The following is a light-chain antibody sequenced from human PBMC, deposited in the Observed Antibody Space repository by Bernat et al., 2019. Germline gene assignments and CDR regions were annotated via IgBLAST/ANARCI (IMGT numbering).Light chain of an antibody. CDR3: QVWDGTSDHWV. CDR2: DDT. J-gene: IGLJ3*02. Sequence: SYVLTQAPSVSVAPGKTATITCGGNNIETKIVHWYQQRPGQAPVLGVYDDTDRPSGIPERFSASNAGSTATLTISRVEDGDEADYYCQVWDGTSDHWVFGGGTKLTVL. V-gene: IGLV3-21*03. CDR1: NIETKI.